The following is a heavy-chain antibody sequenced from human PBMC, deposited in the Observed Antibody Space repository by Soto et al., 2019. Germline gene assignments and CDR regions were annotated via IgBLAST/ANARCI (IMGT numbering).Heavy chain of an antibody. CDR3: ARRWGEGRVDY. J-gene: IGHJ4*02. V-gene: IGHV4-4*02. Sequence: QVQLQESGPGLVKPSGTLSLTCAVSGGSISSSNWWSWVRQPPGKGLEWIGEIYHSGNTNYNPSLKSPVTMAADKSRNQFSPKLRSVTAADPAVYYCARRWGEGRVDYWGQGTLGTVSS. CDR2: IYHSGNT. CDR1: GGSISSSNW. D-gene: IGHD3-10*01.